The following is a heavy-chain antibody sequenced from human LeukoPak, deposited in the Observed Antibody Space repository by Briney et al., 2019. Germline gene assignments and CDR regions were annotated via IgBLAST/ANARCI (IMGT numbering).Heavy chain of an antibody. D-gene: IGHD4-11*01. V-gene: IGHV1-18*01. Sequence: ASVKVSCKASGYTFTSYGISWVRQAPGQGLEWMGWISAYNGNTNYAQKLQGRVTMTTDTSTSTAYMELRSLRSDDTAVYYCARDLGPDYTPPYDYWGQGTLVTVSS. CDR3: ARDLGPDYTPPYDY. J-gene: IGHJ4*02. CDR2: ISAYNGNT. CDR1: GYTFTSYG.